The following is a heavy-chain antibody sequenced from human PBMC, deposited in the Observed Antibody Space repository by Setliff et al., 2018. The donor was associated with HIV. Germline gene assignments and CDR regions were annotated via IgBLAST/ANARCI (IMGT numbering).Heavy chain of an antibody. V-gene: IGHV4-4*09. Sequence: PSETLSLTCTVSGGSISSYYWSWIRQPPGKGLEWIGYSCTSGSTNYNPSLKSRVTIAIDTSKIQFSLKLTSVTAADTAVYYCARYRYYYDSSGYGRWFDPWGQGTLVTVSS. CDR2: SCTSGST. CDR3: ARYRYYYDSSGYGRWFDP. D-gene: IGHD3-22*01. J-gene: IGHJ5*02. CDR1: GGSISSYY.